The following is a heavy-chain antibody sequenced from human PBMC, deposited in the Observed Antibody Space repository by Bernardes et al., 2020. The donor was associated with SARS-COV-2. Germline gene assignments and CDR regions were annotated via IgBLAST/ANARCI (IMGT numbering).Heavy chain of an antibody. J-gene: IGHJ6*02. CDR1: GYTFTGYY. D-gene: IGHD3-22*01. CDR3: AIPPTNYDRYGMDV. Sequence: SVKVSCKASGYTFTGYYMHWVRQAPGQGLEWMGWINPNSGGTNYAQKFQGRVTMTRDTSISTAYMELSRLRSDDTAVYYCAIPPTNYDRYGMDVWGQGTTVTVSS. V-gene: IGHV1-2*02. CDR2: INPNSGGT.